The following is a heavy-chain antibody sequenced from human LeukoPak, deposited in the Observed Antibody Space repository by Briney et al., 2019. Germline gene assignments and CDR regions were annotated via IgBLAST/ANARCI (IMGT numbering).Heavy chain of an antibody. CDR3: AREVMSTNFFDALDI. CDR1: GFTFSSCD. Sequence: GGSLRLSCAASGFTFSSCDMHWVRQAAGKGLEWVSGIGRNDDTYYSGSVRGRFTISRDDAKNSLYLQMHSLRAGDTAVYYCAREVMSTNFFDALDIWRQGTMVTVSS. J-gene: IGHJ3*02. V-gene: IGHV3-13*01. D-gene: IGHD1-1*01. CDR2: IGRNDDT.